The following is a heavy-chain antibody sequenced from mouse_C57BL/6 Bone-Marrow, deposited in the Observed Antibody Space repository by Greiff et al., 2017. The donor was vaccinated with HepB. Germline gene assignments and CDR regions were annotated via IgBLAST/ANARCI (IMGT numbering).Heavy chain of an antibody. V-gene: IGHV1-80*01. Sequence: QVQLQQSGAELVKPGASVKISCKASGYAFSSYWMNWVKQRPGKGLEWIGQIYPGDGDTNYNGKFKGKATLTADKSSSTAYMQLSSLTSEDSAVYFCARREDIYDGYYDWYFDVWGTGTTVTVSS. CDR3: ARREDIYDGYYDWYFDV. CDR2: IYPGDGDT. CDR1: GYAFSSYW. J-gene: IGHJ1*03. D-gene: IGHD2-3*01.